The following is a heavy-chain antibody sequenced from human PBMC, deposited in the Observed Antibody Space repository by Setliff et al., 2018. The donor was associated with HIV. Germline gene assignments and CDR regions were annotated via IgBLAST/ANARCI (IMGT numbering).Heavy chain of an antibody. CDR3: ARVPTNPDFYYYYMDV. Sequence: SETLSLTCTVSGGSISSGGYYWSWIRQHPGKGLEWIGYIYYSGGTYYNPSLKSRVTISVDTSKNQFSLKLSSVTAADTAVYYCARVPTNPDFYYYYMDVWGKGTTVTAP. J-gene: IGHJ6*03. V-gene: IGHV4-31*03. CDR2: IYYSGGT. CDR1: GGSISSGGYY.